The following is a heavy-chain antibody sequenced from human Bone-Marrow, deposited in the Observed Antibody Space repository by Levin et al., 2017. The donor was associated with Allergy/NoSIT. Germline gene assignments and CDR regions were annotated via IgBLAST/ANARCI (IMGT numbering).Heavy chain of an antibody. CDR1: GFTFSSYG. CDR3: ARDLYCSGDACSGVVDF. Sequence: QAGGSLRLSCAASGFTFSSYGMHWVRQAPGKGLEWVAVIWSDGSNKYYADSVKGRFTISRDNSKHTLYLQMNSLRAEDTAVYRCARDLYCSGDACSGVVDFWGQGTLVTVSS. V-gene: IGHV3-33*01. D-gene: IGHD2-15*01. CDR2: IWSDGSNK. J-gene: IGHJ4*02.